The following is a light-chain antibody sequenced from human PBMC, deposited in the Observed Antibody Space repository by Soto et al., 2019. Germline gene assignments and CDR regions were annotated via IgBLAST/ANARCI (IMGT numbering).Light chain of an antibody. CDR3: QQRSNWPLLT. V-gene: IGKV3-11*01. Sequence: EIVLTQSPATLSLSPGERATLSCRASQSVSRYLAWYQQKPGQAPRLLIYDASNRATGIPARFSGSGSGTDFTLTISSLEPEDFAVYYCQQRSNWPLLTFGGGTNVEIK. CDR2: DAS. CDR1: QSVSRY. J-gene: IGKJ4*01.